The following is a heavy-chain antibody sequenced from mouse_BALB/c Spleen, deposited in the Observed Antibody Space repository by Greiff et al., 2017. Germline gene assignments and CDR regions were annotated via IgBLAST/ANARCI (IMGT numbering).Heavy chain of an antibody. CDR3: ARESVTRRYFDY. CDR2: ISDGGSYT. V-gene: IGHV5-4*02. Sequence: VQLKESGGGLVKPGGSLKLSCAASGFTFSDYYMYWVRQTPEKRLEWVATISDGGSYTYYPDSVKGRFTISRDNAKNNLYLQMSSLKSEDTAMYYCARESVTRRYFDYWGQGTTLTVSS. J-gene: IGHJ2*01. CDR1: GFTFSDYY. D-gene: IGHD2-12*01.